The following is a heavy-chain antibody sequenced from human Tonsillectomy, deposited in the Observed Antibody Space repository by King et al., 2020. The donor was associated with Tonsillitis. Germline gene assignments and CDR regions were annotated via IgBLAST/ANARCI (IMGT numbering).Heavy chain of an antibody. CDR3: AREPVGSYRFFDY. V-gene: IGHV4-59*01. D-gene: IGHD1-26*01. Sequence: QLQESGPGLVKPSETLSLTCTVSGGSISNFYWSWIRQPPGKGLEWIGYIYYSGSTNYNPSLRSRVTISVDTSKNPFSLKLTSVTAADTAVYYCAREPVGSYRFFDYWGQGTLVTVSS. CDR2: IYYSGST. CDR1: GGSISNFY. J-gene: IGHJ4*02.